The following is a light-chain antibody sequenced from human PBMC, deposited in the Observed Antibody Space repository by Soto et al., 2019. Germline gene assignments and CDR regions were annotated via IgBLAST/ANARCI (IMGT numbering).Light chain of an antibody. CDR2: SAS. V-gene: IGKV1-39*01. CDR3: HQSLSMPIT. Sequence: DIQMTQFPASLSVSVGDRVTITCRASQSINNYLNWYLQRPGQAPKLLIRSASTLQRGVPSRFSGSGSRTEFTLTIADLQPDDFRTYYCHQSLSMPITFGHGTRLEIK. J-gene: IGKJ5*01. CDR1: QSINNY.